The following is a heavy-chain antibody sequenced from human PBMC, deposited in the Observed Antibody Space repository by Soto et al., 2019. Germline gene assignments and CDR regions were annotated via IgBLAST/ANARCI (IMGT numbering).Heavy chain of an antibody. CDR3: ARRGRVGIAAAGTRGGYWYFDL. V-gene: IGHV4-59*08. CDR1: GGSISSYY. Sequence: QVQLQESGPGLVKPSETLSLTCTVSGGSISSYYWSWIRQPPGKGLEWIGYIYYSGSTNYNPSLKSRVTISVDTSKNQFSLKLSSVTAADTAVYYCARRGRVGIAAAGTRGGYWYFDLWGRGTLVTVSS. D-gene: IGHD6-13*01. J-gene: IGHJ2*01. CDR2: IYYSGST.